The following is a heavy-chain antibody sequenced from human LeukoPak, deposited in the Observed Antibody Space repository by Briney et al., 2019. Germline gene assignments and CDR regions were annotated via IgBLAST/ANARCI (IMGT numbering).Heavy chain of an antibody. D-gene: IGHD3-10*01. CDR1: GFTFTRFW. V-gene: IGHV3-74*01. J-gene: IGHJ4*02. Sequence: GGSLRLSCAGSGFTFTRFWMHWVRQAPGKGLVWVSRINVEGTTTTYADSVEGRFTISRDENTLYLQMNHLRVDDTAVYYCTRGGEEPFDYWGREPRSPSPQ. CDR3: TRGGEEPFDY. CDR2: INVEGTTT.